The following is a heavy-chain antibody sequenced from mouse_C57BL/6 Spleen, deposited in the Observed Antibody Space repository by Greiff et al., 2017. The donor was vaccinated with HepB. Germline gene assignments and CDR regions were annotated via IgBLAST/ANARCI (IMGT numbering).Heavy chain of an antibody. CDR1: GYTFTSYW. J-gene: IGHJ2*01. CDR3: GREGIYYDYDGTLYYFDY. D-gene: IGHD2-4*01. CDR2: INPSSGYT. Sequence: VQLQQSGAELAKPGASVKLSCKASGYTFTSYWMHWVKQRPGQGLEWIGYINPSSGYTKYNQKFKDKATLTADKSSSTAYMQLSSLTYEDSAVYYCGREGIYYDYDGTLYYFDYWGQGTTLTVSS. V-gene: IGHV1-7*01.